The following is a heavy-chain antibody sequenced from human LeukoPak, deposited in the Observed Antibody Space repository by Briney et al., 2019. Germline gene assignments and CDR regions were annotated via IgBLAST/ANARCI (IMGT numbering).Heavy chain of an antibody. CDR1: GYTFTSYD. J-gene: IGHJ5*02. CDR3: ARGIVRRLWFGELLKGGSRNWFDP. CDR2: MNPNSGNT. D-gene: IGHD3-10*01. Sequence: GASVKVSCKASGYTFTSYDINWVRQATGQGLEWMGWMNPNSGNTGYAQKFQGRVTMTRNTVISTAYMELSSLRSEDTAVYYCARGIVRRLWFGELLKGGSRNWFDPWGQGTLVTVSS. V-gene: IGHV1-8*01.